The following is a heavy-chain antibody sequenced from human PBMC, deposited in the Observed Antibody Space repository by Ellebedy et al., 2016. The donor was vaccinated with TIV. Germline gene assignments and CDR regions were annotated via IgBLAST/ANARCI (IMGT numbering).Heavy chain of an antibody. CDR3: ASLTAMVDY. Sequence: GESLKISCAASGFTFSSYGMHWVRQAPGKGLEWVAVIWYDGSNKYYADSVKGRFTISRDNAKNSLYLQMNSLRAEDTAVYYCASLTAMVDYWGQGTLVTVSS. D-gene: IGHD5-18*01. CDR2: IWYDGSNK. J-gene: IGHJ4*02. CDR1: GFTFSSYG. V-gene: IGHV3-33*03.